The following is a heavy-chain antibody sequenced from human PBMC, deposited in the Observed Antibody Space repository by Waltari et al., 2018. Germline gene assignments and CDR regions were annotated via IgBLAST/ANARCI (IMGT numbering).Heavy chain of an antibody. CDR2: IRSKTYGGTT. CDR3: SRGPLWFGEANFDY. J-gene: IGHJ4*02. Sequence: EVQVKESGGGQVQPGRSLSLPCTGSGFPFGDFPLNWVRQAPGKGLEWVGFIRSKTYGGTTEYAASVRGRFIISRDDSKGIAYLEMNSLKPEDTGIYYCSRGPLWFGEANFDYWGQGTLVTVSS. V-gene: IGHV3-49*02. D-gene: IGHD3-10*01. CDR1: GFPFGDFP.